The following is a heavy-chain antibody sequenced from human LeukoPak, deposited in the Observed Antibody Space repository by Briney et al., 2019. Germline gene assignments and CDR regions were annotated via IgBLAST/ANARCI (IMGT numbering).Heavy chain of an antibody. Sequence: PSETLSLTCSVSGDSISTSSYYWGWIRQPPGKGLEWIGTIYYTGSTFYSPSLQSRVSISVDTSKNQFSLKLSSVTAADTAVYYCNGEKMTTVTDLGNDYWGQGTLVTVSS. V-gene: IGHV4-39*01. J-gene: IGHJ4*02. CDR3: NGEKMTTVTDLGNDY. CDR1: GDSISTSSYY. D-gene: IGHD4-17*01. CDR2: IYYTGST.